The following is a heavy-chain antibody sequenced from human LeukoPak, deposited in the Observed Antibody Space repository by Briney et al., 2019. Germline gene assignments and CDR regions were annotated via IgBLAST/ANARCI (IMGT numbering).Heavy chain of an antibody. CDR1: GFTFSSYG. V-gene: IGHV3-33*01. Sequence: PGGSLRLSCAASGFTFSSYGMHWVRQAPGKGLEWVAVIWYDGSNKYYADSVKGRFTISRDNSKNTLYLQMNSLRAGDTAVYYCARESGTYYDFWSGYYTADYFDYWGQGTLVTVSS. CDR3: ARESGTYYDFWSGYYTADYFDY. D-gene: IGHD3-3*01. J-gene: IGHJ4*02. CDR2: IWYDGSNK.